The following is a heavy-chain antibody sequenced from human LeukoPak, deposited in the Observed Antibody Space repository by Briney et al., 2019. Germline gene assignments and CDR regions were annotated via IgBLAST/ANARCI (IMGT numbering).Heavy chain of an antibody. J-gene: IGHJ4*02. D-gene: IGHD3-10*01. CDR2: ISYDGSNK. V-gene: IGHV3-30*04. CDR3: VAGADYYGSGGLNDY. CDR1: GFTFSSYA. Sequence: GGSLRLSCAASGFTFSSYAMHWVRQAPGKGLEWVAVISYDGSNKYYADSVKGRLTISRDNSKNTLYLQMNSLRAEDTAVYYCVAGADYYGSGGLNDYWGRGTLVTVSS.